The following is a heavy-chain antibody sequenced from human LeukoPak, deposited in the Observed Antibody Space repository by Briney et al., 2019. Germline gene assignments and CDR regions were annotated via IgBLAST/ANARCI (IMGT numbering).Heavy chain of an antibody. D-gene: IGHD3-22*01. Sequence: ETLSLTCAVSGGSIKSNNWWSWVRQAPGKGLAWVSTISGGSGSTYCADSVKGRFTISRDNSKNTLYLQMNSLRDEDTAVYYCAKHRFESGGYHSTDWGQGTLVTVSS. CDR1: GGSIKSNN. J-gene: IGHJ4*02. V-gene: IGHV3-23*01. CDR3: AKHRFESGGYHSTD. CDR2: ISGGSGST.